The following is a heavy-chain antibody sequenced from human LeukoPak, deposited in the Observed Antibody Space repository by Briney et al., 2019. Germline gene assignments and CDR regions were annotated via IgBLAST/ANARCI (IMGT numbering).Heavy chain of an antibody. J-gene: IGHJ4*02. CDR2: INPNSGGT. V-gene: IGHV1-2*06. CDR3: ARDLTFRGYSEKSTQRWNYNGSGLLDY. D-gene: IGHD3-10*01. Sequence: GASVKVSCKASGYTFTGYYMHWVRQAPGQGLEWMGRINPNSGGTNYAQKFQGRVTMTRDTSISPAYMELSRLRSDDTAVYYCARDLTFRGYSEKSTQRWNYNGSGLLDYGGKGTLVTVSS. CDR1: GYTFTGYY.